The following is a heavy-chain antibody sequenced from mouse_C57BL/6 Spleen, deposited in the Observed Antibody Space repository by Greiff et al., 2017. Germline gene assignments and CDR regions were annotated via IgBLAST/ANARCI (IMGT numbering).Heavy chain of an antibody. D-gene: IGHD1-1*01. Sequence: VQLQQSGPELVKPGASVKLSCKASGYTFTSYDINWVKQRPGKGLEWIGWIYPRDGSTKYNQKFKGKATLTVDTSSSTAYMELRSLTSEDSAVYVGARSVTTVVAYYAMDYWGQGTSVTVSS. CDR1: GYTFTSYD. CDR3: ARSVTTVVAYYAMDY. V-gene: IGHV1-85*01. J-gene: IGHJ4*01. CDR2: IYPRDGST.